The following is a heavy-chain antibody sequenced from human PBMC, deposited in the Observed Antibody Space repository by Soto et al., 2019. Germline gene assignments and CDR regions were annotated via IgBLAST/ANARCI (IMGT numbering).Heavy chain of an antibody. V-gene: IGHV4-39*01. D-gene: IGHD3-22*01. Sequence: SETLSLTCTVSGGSINTNGYYWAWIRQPPGKGLEWIGSIYYSGTTYYNSSLKSRVIISSDMSKNQFSLRLTSVTAADTAVYSCERHPSGFYDSWGRGTLVT. CDR2: IYYSGTT. CDR3: ERHPSGFYDS. J-gene: IGHJ4*02. CDR1: GGSINTNGYY.